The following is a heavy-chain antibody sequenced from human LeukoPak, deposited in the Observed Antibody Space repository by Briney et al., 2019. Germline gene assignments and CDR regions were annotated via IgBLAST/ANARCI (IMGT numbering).Heavy chain of an antibody. J-gene: IGHJ4*02. D-gene: IGHD6-13*01. CDR3: ARVATGIAAPIDY. CDR2: ISYDGSNK. V-gene: IGHV3-30*04. Sequence: GGSLRLSCAASGFTFSSYAMHWVRRAPGKGLEWVAVISYDGSNKYYADSVKGRFTISRDNSKNTLYLQMNSLRAEDTALYYCARVATGIAAPIDYWGQGTLVTVSS. CDR1: GFTFSSYA.